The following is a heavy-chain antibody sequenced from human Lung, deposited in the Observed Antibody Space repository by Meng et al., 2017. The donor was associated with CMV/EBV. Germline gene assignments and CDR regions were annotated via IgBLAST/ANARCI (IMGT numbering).Heavy chain of an antibody. J-gene: IGHJ6*02. Sequence: GGSLRLXCAASGFSIRDYWMSWVRQAPGKGLEWVANINQDASERYYVDSVKGRFTISRDNAENSLYLQMSSLRVGDTAIYYFASVGAYHDFWTAKEGGYYYYGMDVXGQGXTVTVSS. V-gene: IGHV3-7*01. CDR2: INQDASER. D-gene: IGHD3/OR15-3a*01. CDR3: ASVGAYHDFWTAKEGGYYYYGMDV. CDR1: GFSIRDYW.